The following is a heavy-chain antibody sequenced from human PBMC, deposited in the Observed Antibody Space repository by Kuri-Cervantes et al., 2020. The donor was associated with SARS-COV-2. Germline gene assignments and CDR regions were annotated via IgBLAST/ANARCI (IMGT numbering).Heavy chain of an antibody. D-gene: IGHD6-19*01. CDR1: GFTFSSYG. J-gene: IGHJ4*02. CDR3: AKGHNSGWHKPPIDY. Sequence: GGSLRLSCAASGFTFSSYGMHWVRQAPGKGLEWVAVIWYGGSNKYYADSVKGRFTISRDNSKNTLYLQMNSLRAEDTAVYYCAKGHNSGWHKPPIDYWGQGALVTVSS. V-gene: IGHV3-30*02. CDR2: IWYGGSNK.